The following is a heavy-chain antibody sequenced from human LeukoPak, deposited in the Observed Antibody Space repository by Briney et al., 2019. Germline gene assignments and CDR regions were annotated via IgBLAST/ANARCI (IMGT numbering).Heavy chain of an antibody. CDR2: IKQDGSEK. D-gene: IGHD3-16*01. V-gene: IGHV3-7*01. J-gene: IGHJ1*01. CDR1: GIIITSYW. Sequence: GGSLRLSCAASGIIITSYWMSWVRQTPGKGLEWVANIKQDGSEKNYVDSVKGRFTIFRDNARNSLYLQMNSLRAEDTAVYYCASHSYGYNHWGEGTLVIVSS. CDR3: ASHSYGYNH.